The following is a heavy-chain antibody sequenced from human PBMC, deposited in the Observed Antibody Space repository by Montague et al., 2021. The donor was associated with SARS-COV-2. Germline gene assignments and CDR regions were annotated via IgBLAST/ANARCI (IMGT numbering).Heavy chain of an antibody. CDR3: ASGGIGGATWGAFDI. Sequence: SLRLSCAASGFTFSSYAMHWVRQAPGKGLEWVAVISYDGSNKYYADSVKGRFTISRDNSKNTLYLQMNSLRAEDTAVYYCASGGIGGATWGAFDIWGQGTMVTVSS. V-gene: IGHV3-30*04. D-gene: IGHD1-26*01. CDR2: ISYDGSNK. J-gene: IGHJ3*02. CDR1: GFTFSSYA.